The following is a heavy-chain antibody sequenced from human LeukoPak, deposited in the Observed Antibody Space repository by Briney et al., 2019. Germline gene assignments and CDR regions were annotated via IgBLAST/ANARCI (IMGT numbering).Heavy chain of an antibody. J-gene: IGHJ5*02. CDR2: INHSGST. Sequence: SSETLSLTCAVYGGSFSGYYWSWIRQPPGKGLEWIGEINHSGSTNYNPSLKSRVTISVDTSKNQFSLKLSSVTAADTAVYYCARGYPPGAARLVRFDPWGQGTLVTVSS. V-gene: IGHV4-34*01. CDR1: GGSFSGYY. CDR3: ARGYPPGAARLVRFDP. D-gene: IGHD6-6*01.